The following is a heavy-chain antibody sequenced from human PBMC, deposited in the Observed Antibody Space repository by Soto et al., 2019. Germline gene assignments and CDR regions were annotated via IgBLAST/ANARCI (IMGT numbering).Heavy chain of an antibody. Sequence: QVQLQESGPGLVKPSQTLSLTCTVSGGSISSGNYYWSWIRQPPGKGLEWIGFISYSGTTHYSASLSSRVSXSLXXSXHQFSLDLSSVTAADTAVYYCATMGTPVTGLYYFDYWGQGTLVTVSS. CDR2: ISYSGTT. J-gene: IGHJ4*02. D-gene: IGHD1-7*01. CDR1: GGSISSGNYY. V-gene: IGHV4-30-4*01. CDR3: ATMGTPVTGLYYFDY.